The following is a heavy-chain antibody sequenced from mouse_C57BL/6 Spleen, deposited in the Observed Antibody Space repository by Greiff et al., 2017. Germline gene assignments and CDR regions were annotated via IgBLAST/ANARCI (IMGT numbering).Heavy chain of an antibody. Sequence: QVQLQQSGAELVKPGASVKLSCKASGYTFTSYWMHWVKQRPGQGLEWIGMIHPNSGSTNYNEKFKSKATLTVDKSSSTAYMQLSSLTSEDSAVYYCARAYGNWYFDVWGTGTTVTVSS. CDR1: GYTFTSYW. J-gene: IGHJ1*03. CDR3: ARAYGNWYFDV. V-gene: IGHV1-64*01. CDR2: IHPNSGST. D-gene: IGHD1-1*01.